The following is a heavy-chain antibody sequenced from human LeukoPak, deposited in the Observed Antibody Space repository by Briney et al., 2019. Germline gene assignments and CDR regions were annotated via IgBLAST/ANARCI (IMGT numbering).Heavy chain of an antibody. CDR3: ARVDTLRFFNY. D-gene: IGHD3-3*01. CDR1: GFTFSSYE. J-gene: IGHJ4*02. CDR2: ISSSGSTM. Sequence: GGSLRLSCAASGFTFSSYEMNWVRQAPGKGLEWVSYISSSGSTMYHADSVKGRFTISRDNAKNSLYLQMNSLRVEDTAVYYCARVDTLRFFNYWGQGTLVTVSS. V-gene: IGHV3-48*03.